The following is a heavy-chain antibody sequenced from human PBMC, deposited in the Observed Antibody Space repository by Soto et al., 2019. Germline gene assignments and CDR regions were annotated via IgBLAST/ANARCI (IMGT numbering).Heavy chain of an antibody. CDR2: FDPEDGET. V-gene: IGHV1-24*01. D-gene: IGHD6-19*01. J-gene: IGHJ6*02. Sequence: ASLKLSCKVSGYSLTELSMHWVRQAPGKGLGWMGGFDPEDGETIYAQKFQGGVTMTEDTSTDTAYMELSSLRSEDTAVYYCATPSSGLSYYYGMDVWGQGTTVTVSS. CDR3: ATPSSGLSYYYGMDV. CDR1: GYSLTELS.